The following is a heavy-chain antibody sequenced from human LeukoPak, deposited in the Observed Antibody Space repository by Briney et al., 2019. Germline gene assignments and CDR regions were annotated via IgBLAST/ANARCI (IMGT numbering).Heavy chain of an antibody. V-gene: IGHV3-23*01. CDR2: ISASGHYT. CDR3: AKDGSWGDYYFYFYIDV. Sequence: PGGSLRLSCEASGFTFSNSAMSWVRQAPGKGLEWVSGISASGHYTYNADSAKGRFTISRDNSKTTLYLQMNSLRAEDTALYFCAKDGSWGDYYFYFYIDVWGKGTTVTVSS. J-gene: IGHJ6*03. D-gene: IGHD3-16*01. CDR1: GFTFSNSA.